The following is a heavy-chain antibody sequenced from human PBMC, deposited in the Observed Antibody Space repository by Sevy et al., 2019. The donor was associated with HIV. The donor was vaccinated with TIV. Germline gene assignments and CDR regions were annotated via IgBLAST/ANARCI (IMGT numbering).Heavy chain of an antibody. J-gene: IGHJ6*03. CDR3: ARHISDSGSYYDYYYYYYMDV. D-gene: IGHD1-26*01. Sequence: SETLSLTCTVSGGSISSNSYYWGWIRQPPGKGLDWIGSIYYSGSTYYNPSLKSRVTISVDTSKNQFSLKQSSVTAADTAVYYCARHISDSGSYYDYYYYYYMDVWGKGTTVTVSS. V-gene: IGHV4-39*01. CDR1: GGSISSNSYY. CDR2: IYYSGST.